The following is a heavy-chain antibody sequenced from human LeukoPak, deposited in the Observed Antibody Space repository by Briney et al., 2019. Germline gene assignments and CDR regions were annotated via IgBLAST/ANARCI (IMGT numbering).Heavy chain of an antibody. J-gene: IGHJ4*02. Sequence: GGSLRLSCAASGFIFNTYVMHWVRQAPGKGLEWLAFIRYDGSNKNYADSVKGRFTISRDNTKNSLYLQMNSLRAEDTAVYYCAKQSYISSWNNFDYWGQGTLVTVSS. CDR2: IRYDGSNK. CDR1: GFIFNTYV. D-gene: IGHD6-13*01. CDR3: AKQSYISSWNNFDY. V-gene: IGHV3-30*02.